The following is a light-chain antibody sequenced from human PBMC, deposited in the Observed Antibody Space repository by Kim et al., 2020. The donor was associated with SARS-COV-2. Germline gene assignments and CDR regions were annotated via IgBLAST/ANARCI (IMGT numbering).Light chain of an antibody. V-gene: IGKV1-39*01. CDR1: QSIGNY. CDR2: AAS. CDR3: QQSYSAPHT. J-gene: IGKJ2*01. Sequence: DIQMTQSPSSLSTSVGDRVTITCRATQSIGNYLNWYQQKPGKAPILLIYAASNLQSGVPSRFSGSGSGTDFALTINSLQPEDFATYYCQQSYSAPHTFGQGTKLDI.